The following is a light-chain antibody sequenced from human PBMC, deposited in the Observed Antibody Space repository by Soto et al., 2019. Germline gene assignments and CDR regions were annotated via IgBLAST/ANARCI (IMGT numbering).Light chain of an antibody. CDR3: QQYGGSTRT. CDR2: GAS. J-gene: IGKJ1*01. V-gene: IGKV3-20*01. CDR1: QSVTTQ. Sequence: TQSPGTLSFSPGERATLSCRASQSVTTQLAWYQQKPGQAPRLIIHGASSRATGVPDRITGSGSGTDFTLSISRLEPEDFAVYYCQQYGGSTRTFGQGTKVDI.